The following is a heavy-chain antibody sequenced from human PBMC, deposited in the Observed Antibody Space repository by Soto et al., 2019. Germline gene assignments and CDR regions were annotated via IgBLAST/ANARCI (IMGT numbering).Heavy chain of an antibody. CDR3: ARHRGVGATTYYYYYYGMDV. CDR1: GGSISSSSYY. CDR2: IYYSGST. J-gene: IGHJ6*02. Sequence: SETLSLTCTVSGGSISSSSYYWGWIRQPPGKGLEWIGSIYYSGSTYYNPSLKSRVTISVDTSKNQFSLKLSSVTAADTAVYYCARHRGVGATTYYYYYYGMDVWGQGTTVTVSS. V-gene: IGHV4-39*01. D-gene: IGHD1-26*01.